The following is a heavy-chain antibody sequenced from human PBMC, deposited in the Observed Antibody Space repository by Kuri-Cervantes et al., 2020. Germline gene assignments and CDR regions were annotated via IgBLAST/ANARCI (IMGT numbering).Heavy chain of an antibody. CDR3: ARDSDYYGSGSYYPFGYYYYYMDV. Sequence: SVKVSCRASGYTFTSYGISWVRQAPGQGLEWMGWISAYNGNTNYAQNVQGRVTLTTDTATSTAYMELRSLRSDETAVYYCARDSDYYGSGSYYPFGYYYYYMDVWGKGTTVTVSS. CDR1: GYTFTSYG. V-gene: IGHV1-18*01. D-gene: IGHD3-10*01. CDR2: ISAYNGNT. J-gene: IGHJ6*03.